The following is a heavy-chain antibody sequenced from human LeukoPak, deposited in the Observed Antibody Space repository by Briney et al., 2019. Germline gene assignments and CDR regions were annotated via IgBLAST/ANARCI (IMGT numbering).Heavy chain of an antibody. CDR1: GLSVSNNY. V-gene: IGHV3-23*01. Sequence: GGSLRLSCTASGLSVSNNYMSWVRQAPGKGLEWVSAISGSGGSTYYADSVKGRFTISRDNSKNTLYLQMNSLRAEDTAVYYCARDRDYYYGSGSYYNGPYYYYYMDVWGKGTTVTVSS. J-gene: IGHJ6*03. CDR2: ISGSGGST. CDR3: ARDRDYYYGSGSYYNGPYYYYYMDV. D-gene: IGHD3-10*01.